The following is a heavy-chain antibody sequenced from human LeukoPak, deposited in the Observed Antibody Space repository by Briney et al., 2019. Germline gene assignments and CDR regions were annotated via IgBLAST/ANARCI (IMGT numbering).Heavy chain of an antibody. V-gene: IGHV3-33*01. D-gene: IGHD3-16*01. Sequence: GGSLRLSCAASGFTFSNYGMHWVRQAPGKGLEWVAVIWYDGSDKYHADAVKGRFIISRDNSKNTLYLQMNSLRVEDTAVYYCARPVVLGAYLRGAYYFDSWGQGTLVTVSS. CDR2: IWYDGSDK. CDR1: GFTFSNYG. J-gene: IGHJ4*02. CDR3: ARPVVLGAYLRGAYYFDS.